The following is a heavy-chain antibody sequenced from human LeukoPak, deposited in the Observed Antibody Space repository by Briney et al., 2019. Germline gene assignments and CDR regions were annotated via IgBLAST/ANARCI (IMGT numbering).Heavy chain of an antibody. CDR2: IIPIFGTA. V-gene: IGHV1-69*05. D-gene: IGHD6-13*01. Sequence: SVKVSCKASGGTFSSYAISWVRQAPGQGLEWMGRIIPIFGTANYAQKFQGRVTITTDESTSTAYMELSSLRSKDTAVYYCARGYSSSWDDAFDIWGQGTMVTVSS. J-gene: IGHJ3*02. CDR1: GGTFSSYA. CDR3: ARGYSSSWDDAFDI.